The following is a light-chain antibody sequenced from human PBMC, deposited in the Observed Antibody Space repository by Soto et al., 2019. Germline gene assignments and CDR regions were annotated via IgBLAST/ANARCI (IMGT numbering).Light chain of an antibody. CDR3: QQYNKWPPWT. CDR1: QSVSNN. V-gene: IGKV3-15*01. CDR2: DAS. J-gene: IGKJ1*01. Sequence: ILMTQSPATLSVSPGERATLSCRASQSVSNNLAWYQQKPGQAPRLLIYDASTRATGIPARFSGSGSGTEFTLTLSGLQSEDFAVYYCQQYNKWPPWTFGQGTKVELK.